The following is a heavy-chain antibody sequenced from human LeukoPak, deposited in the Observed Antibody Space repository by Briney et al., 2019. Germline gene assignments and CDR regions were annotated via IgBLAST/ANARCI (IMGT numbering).Heavy chain of an antibody. V-gene: IGHV3-74*01. J-gene: IGHJ4*02. Sequence: GGSLRLSCSASGLTLSGYWMHWVRQISGRGLVWVSRIDSDGSGTSYADSVKGRFTISRDDVKNMLYLQMNSLRVEDTGLYYCSTVEHFWGQGTLVTVSS. D-gene: IGHD1/OR15-1a*01. CDR3: STVEHF. CDR2: IDSDGSGT. CDR1: GLTLSGYW.